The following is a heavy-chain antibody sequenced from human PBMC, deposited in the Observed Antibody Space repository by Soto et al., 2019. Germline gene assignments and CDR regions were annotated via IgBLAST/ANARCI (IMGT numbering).Heavy chain of an antibody. Sequence: EVQLLASGGGLVQPGGSLRLSCAASGITFSSYAMNWVRQAPGKGLEWVSSISGSGGITHYADSVKGRYTISRDNSKNTLYLQMNTLRAEDTTIYYCAMAVGTRFGWFDPWGQRTLVTVSS. J-gene: IGHJ5*02. CDR2: ISGSGGIT. CDR1: GITFSSYA. D-gene: IGHD2-15*01. V-gene: IGHV3-23*01. CDR3: AMAVGTRFGWFDP.